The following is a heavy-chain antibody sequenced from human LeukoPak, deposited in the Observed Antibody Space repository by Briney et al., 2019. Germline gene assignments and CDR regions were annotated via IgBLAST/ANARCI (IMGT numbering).Heavy chain of an antibody. Sequence: SETLSLTCTVSGGSIGRYYWSWTRQSPGKGLEWIGFISYTGSTDYYPSLKSRVTISLDASKNQFSLNLSSVTAADTAVYYCARAVGSGSFQTYYYYMDVWGKGTTVTISS. CDR1: GGSIGRYY. D-gene: IGHD3-10*01. CDR2: ISYTGST. CDR3: ARAVGSGSFQTYYYYMDV. V-gene: IGHV4-59*01. J-gene: IGHJ6*03.